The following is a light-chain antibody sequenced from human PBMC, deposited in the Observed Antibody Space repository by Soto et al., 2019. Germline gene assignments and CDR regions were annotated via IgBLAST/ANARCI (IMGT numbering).Light chain of an antibody. J-gene: IGKJ4*01. CDR1: QDIAIY. V-gene: IGKV1-9*01. CDR2: AAS. Sequence: IQLTQSPSSLSSSLGYRVTITCRASQDIAIYLAWYQQKPGEAPKLLIYAASTLYGGVTSRFSGSGSGTDFALTITSLQAEDFATYYCQQLRLYPSTFGGGTKVEIK. CDR3: QQLRLYPST.